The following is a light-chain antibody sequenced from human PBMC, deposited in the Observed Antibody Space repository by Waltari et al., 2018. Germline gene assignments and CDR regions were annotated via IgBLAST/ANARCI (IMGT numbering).Light chain of an antibody. V-gene: IGLV1-51*01. CDR1: SSNIGNTY. CDR2: DNN. Sequence: HSVLTQPPSVSAAPGQDVTIFCSESSSNIGNTYVSWYQQVPGTAPKLLIFDNNPRPYGVPVRFPGSQSGTSAALDITGLQTGDEAYYYCATWDSSRSGGVVGGGTKVTVL. J-gene: IGLJ2*01. CDR3: ATWDSSRSGGV.